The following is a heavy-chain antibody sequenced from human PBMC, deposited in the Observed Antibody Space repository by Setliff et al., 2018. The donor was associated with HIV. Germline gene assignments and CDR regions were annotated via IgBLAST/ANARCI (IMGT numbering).Heavy chain of an antibody. D-gene: IGHD6-19*01. CDR2: IRYDDTYK. V-gene: IGHV3-30*02. CDR1: GFTFRDYG. Sequence: GGSLRLSCVASGFTFRDYGMHWVRQAPGKGLEWVAFIRYDDTYKYYADSVKGRFTISRDNSKNTLYLQMNSLRAEDTAVYYCTKNLYRSPWSPLDYWGQGTLVTVSS. CDR3: TKNLYRSPWSPLDY. J-gene: IGHJ4*02.